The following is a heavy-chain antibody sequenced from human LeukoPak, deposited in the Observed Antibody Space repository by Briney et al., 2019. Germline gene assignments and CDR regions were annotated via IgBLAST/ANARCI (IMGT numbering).Heavy chain of an antibody. CDR1: GFTVSSNY. V-gene: IGHV3-53*01. CDR3: AKWGDYDVLTGYYVSDF. CDR2: IYSGGST. Sequence: PGGSLRLSCAASGFTVSSNYMSWVRQAPGKGLEWVSVIYSGGSTYYADSVKGRFTISRDNSKNTLYLQMNSLRADDTAVYYCAKWGDYDVLTGYYVSDFWGQGTLVTVSS. D-gene: IGHD3-9*01. J-gene: IGHJ4*02.